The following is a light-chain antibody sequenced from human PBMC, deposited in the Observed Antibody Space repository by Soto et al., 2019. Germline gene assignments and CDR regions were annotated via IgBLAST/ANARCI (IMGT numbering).Light chain of an antibody. CDR1: RSVDRSY. V-gene: IGKV3-20*01. CDR3: HQYGSSRT. CDR2: AAS. J-gene: IGKJ1*01. Sequence: ENVLTQSPGTLSLFPGERATLSCRASRSVDRSYLAWYQQKPGQAPRLLIYAASSRATGIPDRFSGSASGTDFTLTISRLEPEDFAVYYCHQYGSSRTFGQGTRVEIK.